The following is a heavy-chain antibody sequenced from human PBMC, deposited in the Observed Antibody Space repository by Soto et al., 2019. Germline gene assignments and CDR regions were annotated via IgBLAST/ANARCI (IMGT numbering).Heavy chain of an antibody. J-gene: IGHJ4*02. V-gene: IGHV1-46*01. Sequence: GASVKVSCKASGYTFTSYYIHWVRQAPGQGLEWVGVIDANSGAISYAQKFQDRVTMTRDTSTSTLYMELSSLRSEDTAVYYCAREPRSSGYFDYWGQGTLVTVSS. CDR3: AREPRSSGYFDY. CDR2: IDANSGAI. D-gene: IGHD3-22*01. CDR1: GYTFTSYY.